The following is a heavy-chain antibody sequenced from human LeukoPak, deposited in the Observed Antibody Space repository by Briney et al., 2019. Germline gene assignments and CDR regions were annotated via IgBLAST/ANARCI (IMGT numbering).Heavy chain of an antibody. CDR3: AREGGIAARAGGYYMDV. Sequence: PGGSLRLSCAASGFTFSRYYMSRVRQAPGKGLEWVAKIKEDGSEKYYVDSVEGRFTISRDNANNALYLEMNSLRPEDTAVYYCAREGGIAARAGGYYMDVWGRGTTVTVSS. CDR2: IKEDGSEK. J-gene: IGHJ6*03. V-gene: IGHV3-7*01. D-gene: IGHD6-6*01. CDR1: GFTFSRYY.